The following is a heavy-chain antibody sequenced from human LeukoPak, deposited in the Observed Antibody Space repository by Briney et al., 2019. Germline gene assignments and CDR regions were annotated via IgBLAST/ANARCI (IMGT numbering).Heavy chain of an antibody. Sequence: PGGSLRHSCAASGFPFSSYGMHWVRQAPGKGLEYVSSISSNGGSTYYANSVKGRFTISRDNSKNTLYLQMGSLRAEDMAVYYCARGLFGTTDYWGQGTLVTVSS. D-gene: IGHD2/OR15-2a*01. CDR1: GFPFSSYG. J-gene: IGHJ4*02. CDR3: ARGLFGTTDY. V-gene: IGHV3-64*01. CDR2: ISSNGGST.